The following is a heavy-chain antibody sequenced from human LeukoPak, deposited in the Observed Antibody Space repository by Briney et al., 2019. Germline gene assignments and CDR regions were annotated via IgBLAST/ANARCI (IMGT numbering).Heavy chain of an antibody. CDR2: INPNNGGT. V-gene: IGHV1-2*02. J-gene: IGHJ4*02. CDR3: ARGGPSRGTGFYYFDY. D-gene: IGHD6-19*01. Sequence: ASVKVSCKASGYTFTSYYMHWVRQAPGQGLEWMGWINPNNGGTNYAQKFQGRVTMTRDTSISIVSMELSRLRSDDTAVYYCARGGPSRGTGFYYFDYWGQGTLVTVSS. CDR1: GYTFTSYY.